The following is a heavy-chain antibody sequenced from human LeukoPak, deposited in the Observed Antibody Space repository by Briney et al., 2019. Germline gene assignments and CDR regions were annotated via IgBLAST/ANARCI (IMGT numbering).Heavy chain of an antibody. V-gene: IGHV3-7*03. CDR3: ARSLPYGTTWYGRSDF. CDR2: IRQDGDTK. J-gene: IGHJ4*02. CDR1: GFPFNAYW. D-gene: IGHD6-13*01. Sequence: PGGPLRLSCAASGFPFNAYWMTWVRQAPGKGLEWVANIRQDGDTKYYVDSVKGRFTISRDNAMNSLYLQMNSLRAEDTAIYYCARSLPYGTTWYGRSDFWGQGTPVTVSS.